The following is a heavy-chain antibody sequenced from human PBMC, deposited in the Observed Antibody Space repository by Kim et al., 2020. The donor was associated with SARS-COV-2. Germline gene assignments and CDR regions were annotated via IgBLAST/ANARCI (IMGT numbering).Heavy chain of an antibody. V-gene: IGHV4-34*01. J-gene: IGHJ4*02. CDR2: GST. CDR3: ARGYKATVGF. Sequence: GSTQHNPSLKSRVTISVDTSKNQFSLRLTSVTAADTAVYYCARGYKATVGFWGQGTLVTVSS. D-gene: IGHD4-17*01.